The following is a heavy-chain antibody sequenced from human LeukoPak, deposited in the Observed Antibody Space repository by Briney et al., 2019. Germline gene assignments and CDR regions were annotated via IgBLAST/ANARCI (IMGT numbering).Heavy chain of an antibody. CDR1: GGSFSGYY. D-gene: IGHD3-22*01. J-gene: IGHJ4*02. V-gene: IGHV4-34*01. Sequence: SETLSLTCAVYGGSFSGYYWSWIRQPPGKGLEWIGEINHSGSTNYNPSLKSRVTISVDTSKNQFSLKLSSVTAADTAVYYCARAGYDSSGYYWGYWGQGTLVTVSS. CDR3: ARAGYDSSGYYWGY. CDR2: INHSGST.